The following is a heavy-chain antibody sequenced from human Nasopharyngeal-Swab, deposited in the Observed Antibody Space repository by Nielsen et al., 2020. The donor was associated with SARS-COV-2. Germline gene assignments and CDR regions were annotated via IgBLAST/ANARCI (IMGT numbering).Heavy chain of an antibody. J-gene: IGHJ4*02. Sequence: ASVKVSCKASGYTFTSYYMHWVRQAPGQGLEWMGIINPSGGSTSYAQKFQGRVTMTRDTSTSTVYMELSSLRSEDTAVYYCARVGGAHGYSYGQFDYWGQGTLVTVSS. CDR2: INPSGGST. V-gene: IGHV1-46*01. CDR1: GYTFTSYY. D-gene: IGHD5-18*01. CDR3: ARVGGAHGYSYGQFDY.